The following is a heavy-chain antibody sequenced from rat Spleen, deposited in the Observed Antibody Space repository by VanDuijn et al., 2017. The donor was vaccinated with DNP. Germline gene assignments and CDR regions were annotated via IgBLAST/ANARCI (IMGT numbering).Heavy chain of an antibody. D-gene: IGHD1-11*01. CDR3: TREDYGGYWAMDA. Sequence: QVQLKESGPGLVQSSQTLSLTCTVSGFSLTSYSVHWVRQPTGKGLEWMGIIWTGGSTDYNSSLKSRLSISRDTSKSQVFLKMNSLQTEDTAIYYCTREDYGGYWAMDAWGQGASVTVSS. J-gene: IGHJ4*01. V-gene: IGHV2-30*01. CDR2: IWTGGST. CDR1: GFSLTSYS.